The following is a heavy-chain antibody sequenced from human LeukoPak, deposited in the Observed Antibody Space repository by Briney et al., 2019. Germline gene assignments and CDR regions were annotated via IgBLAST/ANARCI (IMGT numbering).Heavy chain of an antibody. D-gene: IGHD3-10*01. Sequence: PGGSLRLSCAASGFTFSSYGMHWVRQAPGKGLEWVAFIRYDGSNKYYADSVKGRFTISRDNSKNTPYLQMNSLRAEDTAVYYCAKDGEIEVRGVIDYWGQGTLVTVSS. CDR1: GFTFSSYG. V-gene: IGHV3-30*02. CDR2: IRYDGSNK. CDR3: AKDGEIEVRGVIDY. J-gene: IGHJ4*02.